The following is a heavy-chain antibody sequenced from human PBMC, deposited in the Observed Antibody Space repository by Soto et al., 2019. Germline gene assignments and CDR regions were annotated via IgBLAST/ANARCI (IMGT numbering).Heavy chain of an antibody. CDR1: GGSISSGVYY. CDR2: IYYSGST. Sequence: SETLSLTCTVSGGSISSGVYYWSWIRHHPGKGLEWIGYIYYSGSTYYNPSLKSRVTISVYTSKNQFSLKLSSVTAADTAVYYCARDHATIFGGDYYYYGMDVWGQGPTVTFSS. J-gene: IGHJ6*02. V-gene: IGHV4-31*02. D-gene: IGHD3-3*01. CDR3: ARDHATIFGGDYYYYGMDV.